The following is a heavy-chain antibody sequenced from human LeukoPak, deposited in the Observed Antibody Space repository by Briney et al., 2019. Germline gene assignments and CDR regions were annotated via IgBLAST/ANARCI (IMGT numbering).Heavy chain of an antibody. CDR3: ARDRDYIFFDY. J-gene: IGHJ4*02. V-gene: IGHV3-23*01. CDR2: ISGSGGST. Sequence: GESLRLSCAASGFTFSSYAMSWVRQAPGKGLEWVSAISGSGGSTYYADSVKGRFTISRDNAENTLYLQMNSLRVEDTAVYFCARDRDYIFFDYWGQGALVTVSS. CDR1: GFTFSSYA. D-gene: IGHD4-11*01.